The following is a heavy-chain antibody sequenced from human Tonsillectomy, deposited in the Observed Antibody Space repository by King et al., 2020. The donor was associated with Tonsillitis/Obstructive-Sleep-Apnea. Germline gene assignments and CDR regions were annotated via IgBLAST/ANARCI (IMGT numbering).Heavy chain of an antibody. Sequence: QLVKSGAEVKKPGASVKVSCKASGYTFTSYGITWVRQAPGLGLEWMGWISAYIGETKYVQKFQGRVAMTTDTSTSTAYMELRSLRSEDTAVYYCARDYCSGGRCYSEWFDPWGQGTLVTVSS. V-gene: IGHV1-18*01. CDR1: GYTFTSYG. D-gene: IGHD2-15*01. CDR3: ARDYCSGGRCYSEWFDP. J-gene: IGHJ5*02. CDR2: ISAYIGET.